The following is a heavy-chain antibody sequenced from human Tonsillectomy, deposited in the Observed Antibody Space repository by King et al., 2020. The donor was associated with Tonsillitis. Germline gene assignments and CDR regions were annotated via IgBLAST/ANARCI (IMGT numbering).Heavy chain of an antibody. CDR2: ISGSGGST. CDR3: AKDRGKYYDFWRGYHYMDV. D-gene: IGHD3-3*01. J-gene: IGHJ6*03. V-gene: IGHV3-23*04. CDR1: GFTFSSYA. Sequence: VKLVESGGGLVQPGGSLRLSCAASGFTFSSYAMSWVRQAPGKGLEWVSAISGSGGSTYYADSVKGRFTISRDNSKNTLYLQMNSLRAEDTAVYYCAKDRGKYYDFWRGYHYMDVWGKGTTVTVSS.